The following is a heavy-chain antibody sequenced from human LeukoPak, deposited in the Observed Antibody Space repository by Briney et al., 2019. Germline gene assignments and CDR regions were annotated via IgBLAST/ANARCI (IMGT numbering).Heavy chain of an antibody. J-gene: IGHJ2*01. V-gene: IGHV4-34*01. Sequence: SETLSLTCAVYGGSFSGYYWSWIRQPPGKGLEWIGEINHSGSTNYNPSLKSRVTISVDTSKNQFSLKLSSVTAADTAVYYCARLTTDLPYWYFDLWGRGTLVTVSS. CDR3: ARLTTDLPYWYFDL. CDR2: INHSGST. CDR1: GGSFSGYY. D-gene: IGHD4-17*01.